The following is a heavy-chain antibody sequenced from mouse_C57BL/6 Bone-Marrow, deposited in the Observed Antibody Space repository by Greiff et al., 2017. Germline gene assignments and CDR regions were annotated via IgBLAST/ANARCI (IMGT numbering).Heavy chain of an antibody. D-gene: IGHD1-1*01. V-gene: IGHV5-6*02. CDR3: AGRGTVDYAMDC. Sequence: DVKLVESGGDLVKPGGSLKLSCAASGFTFSSYGMSWVRQTPDKRLEWVATISSGGSYTYYPDSVKGRFTISRDNAKNTLYLQMSSLKSEDTAMYYCAGRGTVDYAMDCWGRGTAVTVSA. CDR2: ISSGGSYT. CDR1: GFTFSSYG. J-gene: IGHJ4*01.